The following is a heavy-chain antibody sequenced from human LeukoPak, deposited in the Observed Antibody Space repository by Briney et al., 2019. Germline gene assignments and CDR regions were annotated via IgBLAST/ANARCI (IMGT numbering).Heavy chain of an antibody. J-gene: IGHJ4*02. V-gene: IGHV3-23*01. CDR3: ARGYSSSWSANLY. Sequence: PGGSLRLSCAASGFTFSSYAMSWVRQAPGKGLEWVSAISGSGGSTYYADSVKGRFTISRDNSKNTLYLQMNSLRAEDTAVYYCARGYSSSWSANLYWGQGTLVTVSS. CDR1: GFTFSSYA. CDR2: ISGSGGST. D-gene: IGHD6-13*01.